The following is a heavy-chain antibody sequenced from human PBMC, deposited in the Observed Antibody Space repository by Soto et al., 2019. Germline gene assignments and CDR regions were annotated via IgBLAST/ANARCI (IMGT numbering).Heavy chain of an antibody. CDR3: AKIESRFFYDSTGYYPFDY. J-gene: IGHJ4*02. CDR2: LSGSGVST. D-gene: IGHD3-22*01. V-gene: IGHV3-23*01. CDR1: GFPFSNYA. Sequence: HPGGSLRLSCAASGFPFSNYAMTWVRQAPGKGLEWVSALSGSGVSTYYADSVMGRFTISRDNSKNTVYLQMNSLRAQDTAVYYCAKIESRFFYDSTGYYPFDYWGQGT.